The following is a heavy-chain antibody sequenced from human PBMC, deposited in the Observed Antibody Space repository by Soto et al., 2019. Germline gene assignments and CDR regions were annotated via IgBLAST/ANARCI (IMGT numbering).Heavy chain of an antibody. J-gene: IGHJ3*01. CDR1: SREQ. V-gene: IGHV4-59*08. CDR3: ACHGPVATEVYAF. D-gene: IGHD2-15*01. CDR2: IYYSAST. Sequence: SREQWLLCRQLPGKRLEWIGYIYYSASTNYNPSLKSRVTISVDTSKNQFSLRLSSVTATDTAVYYCACHGPVATEVYAF.